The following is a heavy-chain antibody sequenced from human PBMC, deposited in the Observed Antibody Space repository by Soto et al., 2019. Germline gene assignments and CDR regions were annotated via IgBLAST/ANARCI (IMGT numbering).Heavy chain of an antibody. D-gene: IGHD6-19*01. CDR1: GFTFSSYA. V-gene: IGHV3-30-3*01. Sequence: QVQLVESGGGVVQPGRSLRLSCAASGFTFSSYAMHWVRQAPGKGLEWVAVISYDGSNKYYADSVKGRFTISRDNSKNTLYLQMNSLRSEDTAVYYCARGSIAVAIRDLYSDYWGQGTLVTVSS. J-gene: IGHJ4*02. CDR2: ISYDGSNK. CDR3: ARGSIAVAIRDLYSDY.